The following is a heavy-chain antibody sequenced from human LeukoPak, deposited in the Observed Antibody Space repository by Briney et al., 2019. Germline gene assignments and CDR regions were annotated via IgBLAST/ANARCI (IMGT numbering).Heavy chain of an antibody. Sequence: RGSLRLSCAAPGFPFSSYAMSWVRQSPGKGLEWVSAITHNGGSAYYADSVKGRFTISRDNFKNMLFLQMNSLRAEDTAVYYCARRGDYFPFDYWGQGILVTVSS. CDR3: ARRGDYFPFDY. V-gene: IGHV3-23*01. CDR1: GFPFSSYA. D-gene: IGHD3-16*01. CDR2: ITHNGGSA. J-gene: IGHJ4*02.